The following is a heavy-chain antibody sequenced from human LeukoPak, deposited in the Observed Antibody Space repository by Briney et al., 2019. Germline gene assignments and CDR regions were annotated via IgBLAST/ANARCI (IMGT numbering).Heavy chain of an antibody. D-gene: IGHD4-17*01. CDR3: ARGGHYGDYEQALYGY. Sequence: KTGGSLRLSCAASGFTFSSYSMNWVRQAPGKGLEWVSYISSSSSTIYYADSVKGRFTISRDNAKNSLYLQMNSLRDEDTAVYDCARGGHYGDYEQALYGYWGQGTLVTVSS. CDR1: GFTFSSYS. J-gene: IGHJ4*02. CDR2: ISSSSSTI. V-gene: IGHV3-48*02.